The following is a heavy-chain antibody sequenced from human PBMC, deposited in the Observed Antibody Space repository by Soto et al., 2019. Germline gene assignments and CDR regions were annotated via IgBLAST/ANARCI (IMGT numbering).Heavy chain of an antibody. CDR2: IYYSGST. CDR3: ARDGTMVRGVMSGMDV. J-gene: IGHJ6*02. V-gene: IGHV4-59*01. CDR1: GGSISSYY. Sequence: SETLSLTCTVSGGSISSYYWSWIRQPPGKGLEWIGYIYYSGSTNYNPSLKSRVTISVDTSKNQFSLKLSSVTAADTAVYYCARDGTMVRGVMSGMDVWGQGTKVTVSS. D-gene: IGHD3-10*01.